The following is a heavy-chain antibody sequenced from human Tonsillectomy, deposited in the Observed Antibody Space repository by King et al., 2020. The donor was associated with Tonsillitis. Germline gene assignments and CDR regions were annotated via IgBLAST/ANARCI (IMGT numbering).Heavy chain of an antibody. CDR2: IYSGDSYT. CDR1: GYSFTSYW. CDR3: ARLVGAAAAGTGFDY. D-gene: IGHD6-13*01. Sequence: VQLVQSGAEVKKPGESLKISCQGSGYSFTSYWIAWLRQMPGKGLEWMGCIYSGDSYTRYSPSFHGQVTISADKSINTAYLQWSSLKASDTAMYYCARLVGAAAAGTGFDYWGQGTLVTVSS. J-gene: IGHJ4*02. V-gene: IGHV5-51*03.